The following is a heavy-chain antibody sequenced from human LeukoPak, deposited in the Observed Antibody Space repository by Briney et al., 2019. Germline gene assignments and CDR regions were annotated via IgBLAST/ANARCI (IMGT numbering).Heavy chain of an antibody. D-gene: IGHD6-13*01. J-gene: IGHJ4*02. CDR3: AKSGIAAAGTKRGYFDY. Sequence: GRSLRLSCAASGFTFSSYGMHWVRQAPGKGLEWVAVISYDGSNKYPADSVEGRFTISRDNSKNTLYLQMNSLRAEDTAVYYCAKSGIAAAGTKRGYFDYWGQGTLVTVSS. CDR2: ISYDGSNK. V-gene: IGHV3-30*18. CDR1: GFTFSSYG.